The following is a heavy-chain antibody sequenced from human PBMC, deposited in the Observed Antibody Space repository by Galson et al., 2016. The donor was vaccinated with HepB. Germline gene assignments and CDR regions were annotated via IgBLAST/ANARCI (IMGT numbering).Heavy chain of an antibody. J-gene: IGHJ6*02. Sequence: SETLSLTCAVYGGPFSAYYWSWIRQPPGKGLEWIGEINHSGNTNYNPSLKSRVTISVDTSKKQFSLKLSSVTAADTAVYYCATLITVGAYGMDVWGQGTTVTVSS. CDR1: GGPFSAYY. D-gene: IGHD3-16*01. V-gene: IGHV4-34*01. CDR3: ATLITVGAYGMDV. CDR2: INHSGNT.